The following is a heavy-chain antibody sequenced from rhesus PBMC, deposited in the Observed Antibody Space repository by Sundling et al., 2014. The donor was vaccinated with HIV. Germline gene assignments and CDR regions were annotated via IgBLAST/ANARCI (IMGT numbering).Heavy chain of an antibody. Sequence: EVQLVETGGGLVQPGGSLQLSCAASGFTFSNHGMSWVRQAPGKGLEWVSGINNGGLITYYADSVKGRFTISRDNSKNTVSLQMNSLRPDDTAVYYCAKGVMSTGNYWGQGVLVTVSS. CDR3: AKGVMSTGNY. CDR1: GFTFSNHG. J-gene: IGHJ4*01. V-gene: IGHV3-103*01. CDR2: INNGGLIT.